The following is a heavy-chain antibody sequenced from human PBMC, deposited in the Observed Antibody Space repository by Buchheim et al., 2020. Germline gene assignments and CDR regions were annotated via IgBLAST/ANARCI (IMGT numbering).Heavy chain of an antibody. Sequence: QLQLQESGPGLVKPSEPLSLTCSVSCGSISGSSSYWGWVRQPPGRGLEWIGSIYHSGSTYYNPSLQSRVTISVDTSRHQFPLKMSYVTAADTAVNYWATSNWFDPWGEGTL. V-gene: IGHV4-39*01. CDR2: IYHSGST. CDR3: ATSNWFDP. CDR1: CGSISGSSSY. J-gene: IGHJ5*01.